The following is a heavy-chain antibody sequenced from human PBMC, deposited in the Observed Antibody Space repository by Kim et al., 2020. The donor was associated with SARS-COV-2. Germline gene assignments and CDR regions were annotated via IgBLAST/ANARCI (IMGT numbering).Heavy chain of an antibody. CDR1: GGTFSSYA. CDR2: IIPIFGIA. Sequence: SVKVSCKASGGTFSSYAISWVRQAPGQGLEWMGRIIPIFGIANYAQKFQGRVTITADKSTSTAYMELSSLRSEDTAVYYCARDGAYCGGDCYSNWFDPWGQGTLVTVSS. J-gene: IGHJ5*02. CDR3: ARDGAYCGGDCYSNWFDP. V-gene: IGHV1-69*04. D-gene: IGHD2-21*02.